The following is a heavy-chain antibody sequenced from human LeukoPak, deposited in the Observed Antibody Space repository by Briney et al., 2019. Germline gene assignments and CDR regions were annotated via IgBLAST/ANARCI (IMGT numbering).Heavy chain of an antibody. V-gene: IGHV3-30*04. J-gene: IGHJ4*02. CDR3: AKEYDSGGYGANFDY. D-gene: IGHD3-10*01. CDR2: VSSDGGTK. CDR1: GFTFSNYA. Sequence: SGGSLRLSCAASGFTFSNYAMQWVRQAPGKGLEWVAVVSSDGGTKYYADSVKGRFTITRDNSRNTMYLQMDSLRAEDTAVYYCAKEYDSGGYGANFDYWGQGTLVTVSS.